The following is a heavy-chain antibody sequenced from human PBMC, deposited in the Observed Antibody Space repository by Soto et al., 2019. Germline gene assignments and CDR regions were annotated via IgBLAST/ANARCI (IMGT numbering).Heavy chain of an antibody. CDR1: GGSITGAYY. V-gene: IGHV4-31*03. D-gene: IGHD2-15*01. J-gene: IGHJ6*02. Sequence: SETLSLTCNISGGSITGAYYCNWTRQHPGKGLECIGSIHYRGSTDYNPSLKSRITISLDRSNNQFSLKLSSVTAADTAVYYCARARDSFGLDVWGQGTTVTVSS. CDR2: IHYRGST. CDR3: ARARDSFGLDV.